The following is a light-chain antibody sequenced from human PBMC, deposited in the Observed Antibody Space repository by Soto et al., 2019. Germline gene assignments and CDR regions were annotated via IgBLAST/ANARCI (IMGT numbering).Light chain of an antibody. V-gene: IGKV1-27*01. CDR1: QGIAPY. CDR2: ATS. CDR3: QKYNSAPLT. Sequence: DVRMTQSPSSLSAVVGDRVTITCRASQGIAPYLAWFQQKPGKVPKLLIYATSTLQSGVPSRFSGSGSGTDFTLTINSLQPEDVGTYYCQKYNSAPLTFGGGTKVEIK. J-gene: IGKJ4*01.